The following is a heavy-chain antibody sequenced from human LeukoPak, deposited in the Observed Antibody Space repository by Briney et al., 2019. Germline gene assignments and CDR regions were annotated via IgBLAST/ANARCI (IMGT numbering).Heavy chain of an antibody. J-gene: IGHJ4*02. CDR3: AKSIFGVVGLDY. V-gene: IGHV3-30*02. CDR2: IRSDGSNK. Sequence: GGSLRLSCAASGFTFRSYVMHWVRQAPGKGLEWVAFIRSDGSNKYYTDFVKGRFTISRDNSKNTLYLQMNTLRTEDTAVYYCAKSIFGVVGLDYWGQGTLVTVSS. CDR1: GFTFRSYV. D-gene: IGHD3-3*01.